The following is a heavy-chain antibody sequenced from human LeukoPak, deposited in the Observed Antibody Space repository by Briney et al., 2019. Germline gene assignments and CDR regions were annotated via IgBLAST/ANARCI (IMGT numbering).Heavy chain of an antibody. Sequence: SETLSLTCTVSGGSISSGGYYWSWIRQPPGKGLEWIGSIYNSGSTYYNPSLKSRVSISVDTPKNQISLTLSSVTAADTAVYYCVRDLDDSSGYHPEFVQHWGQGTLVTVSS. J-gene: IGHJ1*01. D-gene: IGHD3-22*01. CDR3: VRDLDDSSGYHPEFVQH. CDR1: GGSISSGGYY. CDR2: IYNSGST. V-gene: IGHV4-39*01.